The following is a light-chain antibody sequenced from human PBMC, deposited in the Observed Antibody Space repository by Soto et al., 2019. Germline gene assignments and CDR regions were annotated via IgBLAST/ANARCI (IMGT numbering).Light chain of an antibody. V-gene: IGKV1-27*01. J-gene: IGKJ4*01. CDR1: QDISNY. CDR2: AAS. Sequence: DIQMTQSPSSLSASVGERVTITCRTSQDISNYLAWYQQKPGKVPKLLIYAASTMQSGVPARFSGGGSGTDFSLTISRLQPEDFATYYCQKYNSAPHTFGGGTKVEIQ. CDR3: QKYNSAPHT.